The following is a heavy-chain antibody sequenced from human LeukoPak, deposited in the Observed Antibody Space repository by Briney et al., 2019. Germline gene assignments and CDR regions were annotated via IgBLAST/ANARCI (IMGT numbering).Heavy chain of an antibody. V-gene: IGHV3-48*01. CDR3: ARMIPWSDS. J-gene: IGHJ4*02. Sequence: GGSLRLSCAASGFNFRNYGMSWVRQAPGKGLEWVSYISSSGGTIYYGDSVKGRITISRDNAKDSLLLQMNRLRVEDTAIYYCARMIPWSDSWGQGTLVIVAS. CDR2: ISSSGGTI. D-gene: IGHD3-16*01. CDR1: GFNFRNYG.